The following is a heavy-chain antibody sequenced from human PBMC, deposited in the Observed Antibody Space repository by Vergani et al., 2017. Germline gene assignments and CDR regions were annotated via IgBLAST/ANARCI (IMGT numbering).Heavy chain of an antibody. CDR1: GFTFDDYA. J-gene: IGHJ4*02. Sequence: EVQLVESGGGLVQPGRSLRLSCAASGFTFDDYAMHWVRQAPGKGLEWVSGISWNSGSIGYAVSVRGRFTISRDNAKNSLYLQMNSLRAEDTALYYCARGGSNYVVYWGQGTLVTVSS. CDR2: ISWNSGSI. CDR3: ARGGSNYVVY. D-gene: IGHD3-16*01. V-gene: IGHV3-9*01.